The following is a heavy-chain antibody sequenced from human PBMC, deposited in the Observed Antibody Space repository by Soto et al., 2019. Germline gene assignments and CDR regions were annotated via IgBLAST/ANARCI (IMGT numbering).Heavy chain of an antibody. CDR1: DGSSIDYY. D-gene: IGHD2-15*01. CDR3: ATMGTPATGLYFFDY. Sequence: PSETMCVTWTVADGSSIDYYWRWIRQPQGKGLGWIGYIYYSGSTNYNPSLKSRVTISVDTSKNQSSLNLSFVTAADTSVYYCATMGTPATGLYFFDYWGQGSLVTVSS. V-gene: IGHV4-59*08. CDR2: IYYSGST. J-gene: IGHJ4*02.